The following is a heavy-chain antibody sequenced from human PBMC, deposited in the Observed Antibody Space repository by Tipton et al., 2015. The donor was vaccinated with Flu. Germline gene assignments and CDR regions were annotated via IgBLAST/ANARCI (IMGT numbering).Heavy chain of an antibody. D-gene: IGHD4-11*01. J-gene: IGHJ6*02. CDR1: GFTVSSNY. CDR3: ARGPLPDSNWYNGMDV. Sequence: SLRLSCAASGFTVSSNYMSWVRQPRGKGLEWVSAISSAADTYSLDSVKGRFTISRDNAKNSLYLQMNSLRVGDTAVYYCARGPLPDSNWYNGMDVWGQGTTVTVSS. CDR2: ISSAADT. V-gene: IGHV3-13*01.